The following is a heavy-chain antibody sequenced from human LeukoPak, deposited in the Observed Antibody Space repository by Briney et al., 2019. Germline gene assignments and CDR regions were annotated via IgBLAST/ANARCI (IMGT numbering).Heavy chain of an antibody. J-gene: IGHJ6*02. Sequence: SETLSLTCAVYGGSFSGYYWSWIRQPPGKGLEWIGEINHSGSTNYNPSLKSRVTMSVDTSKNQFSLKLSSVTAADTAVYYCARETSSWTNYYYYGMDVWGQGTTVTVSS. CDR1: GGSFSGYY. V-gene: IGHV4-34*01. CDR3: ARETSSWTNYYYYGMDV. CDR2: INHSGST. D-gene: IGHD6-13*01.